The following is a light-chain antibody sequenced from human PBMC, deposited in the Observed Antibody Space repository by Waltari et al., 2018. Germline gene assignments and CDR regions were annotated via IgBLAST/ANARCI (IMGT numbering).Light chain of an antibody. V-gene: IGLV2-14*01. CDR1: STDGGASHF. CDR2: DVG. Sequence: QSALTQPASVSGSPGQSLTISCTGSSTDGGASHFLSWYQQHPGKVPKPILYDVGNRPSGISHRFSASKSGNTASLTISGLQEEDEGEYYCSSYKTSTTLLFGTGTRLTVL. CDR3: SSYKTSTTLL. J-gene: IGLJ1*01.